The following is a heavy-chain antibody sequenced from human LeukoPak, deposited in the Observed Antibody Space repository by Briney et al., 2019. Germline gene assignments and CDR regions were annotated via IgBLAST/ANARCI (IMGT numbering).Heavy chain of an antibody. CDR1: GYIFTRYG. D-gene: IGHD2-15*01. J-gene: IGHJ4*02. CDR2: ISAHYGNT. Sequence: ASVKVSCKASGYIFTRYGISWVRQAPGQGLEWMGWISAHYGNTNYAQKFQDRVTMTTDTSTNTAYMELRRVRPDDTAVYYCARDFFHGHCSGLSCFLLDYWGQGSLVTVSS. V-gene: IGHV1-18*04. CDR3: ARDFFHGHCSGLSCFLLDY.